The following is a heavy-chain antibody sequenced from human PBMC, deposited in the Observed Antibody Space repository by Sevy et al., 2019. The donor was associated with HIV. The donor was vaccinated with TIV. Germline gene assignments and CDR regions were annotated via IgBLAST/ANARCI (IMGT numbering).Heavy chain of an antibody. CDR1: GFAFSSFW. CDR2: INQDGSVK. CDR3: SRERGWIYSQDVCSPYYSDS. V-gene: IGHV3-7*01. J-gene: IGHJ4*02. Sequence: GGSLRLSCVASGFAFSSFWMTWVRQAPGKGLEWVANINQDGSVKWCLDSVKGRFTISRDNARNSLYLQMSGLTVEDTAVYYCSRERGWIYSQDVCSPYYSDSWGQGTLVTVSS. D-gene: IGHD3-10*01.